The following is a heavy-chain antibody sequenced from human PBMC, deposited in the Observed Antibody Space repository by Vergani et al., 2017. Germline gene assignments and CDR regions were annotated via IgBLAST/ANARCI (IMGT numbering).Heavy chain of an antibody. CDR1: GFTVSSNY. D-gene: IGHD1-26*01. CDR2: IYSGGST. J-gene: IGHJ5*02. Sequence: EVQLVESGGGLIQPGGSLRLSCAASGFTVSSNYMSWVRQAPGKGLEWVSVIYSGGSTYYADSVKGRSTISRDNSKNTLYLQMNSLRAEDTAVYYCASSGVGATTLGWFDPWGQGTLVTVSS. V-gene: IGHV3-53*01. CDR3: ASSGVGATTLGWFDP.